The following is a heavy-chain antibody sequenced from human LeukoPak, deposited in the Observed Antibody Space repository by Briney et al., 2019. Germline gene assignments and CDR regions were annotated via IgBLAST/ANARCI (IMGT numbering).Heavy chain of an antibody. CDR3: AKXHYGDSPFDY. CDR1: GFTFSSYA. J-gene: IGHJ4*02. D-gene: IGHD4-17*01. Sequence: GGSLRLSCAASGFTFSSYAMSWVRQAPGKGLEWVSAISGSGGSTYYADSVKGRFTISRDNSKNTLYLQMNSLRGEDTAVYYXAKXHYGDSPFDYWGQGTLVTVSS. V-gene: IGHV3-23*01. CDR2: ISGSGGST.